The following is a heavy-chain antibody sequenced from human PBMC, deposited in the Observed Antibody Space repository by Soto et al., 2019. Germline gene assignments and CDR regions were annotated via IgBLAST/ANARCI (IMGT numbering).Heavy chain of an antibody. CDR1: GFTFSSYG. Sequence: PGGSLRLSCAASGFTFSSYGMNWVRQAPGKGLEWVSYISSSSSTIYYADSVKGRFTISRDNAKNSLYLQMNSLRAEDTAVYYCARDLTTPDFDYWGQGTLVTVSS. CDR2: ISSSSSTI. V-gene: IGHV3-48*01. J-gene: IGHJ4*02. D-gene: IGHD4-4*01. CDR3: ARDLTTPDFDY.